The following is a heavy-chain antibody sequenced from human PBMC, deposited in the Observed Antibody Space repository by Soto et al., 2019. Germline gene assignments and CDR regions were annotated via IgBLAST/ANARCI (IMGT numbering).Heavy chain of an antibody. CDR2: INPSGGST. CDR1: GYTFTSYY. D-gene: IGHD2-21*02. CDR3: ARGSGVTVPDY. J-gene: IGHJ4*02. Sequence: QVQLVQSGAEVKKPGASVKVSCKASGYTFTSYYMHWVRQAPGQGLERMGIINPSGGSTYYVQKFQGRVTMTRDTSTTTVYMELSSLTSEDTAVYYRARGSGVTVPDYWCQGTQVIVSS. V-gene: IGHV1-46*03.